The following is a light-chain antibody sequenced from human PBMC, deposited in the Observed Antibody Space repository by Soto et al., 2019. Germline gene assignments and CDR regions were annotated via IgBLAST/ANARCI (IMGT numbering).Light chain of an antibody. Sequence: QSALTQPASVSGSPGQSITISCTRTSSDVGGYNYVSWYQQHPGKAPKLMIYEVSNRPSGVSNRFSGSKSGNTASLTISALQAEDEADYYCSSYTSSSTLFVFGTGTKVTVL. V-gene: IGLV2-14*01. CDR3: SSYTSSSTLFV. CDR1: SSDVGGYNY. CDR2: EVS. J-gene: IGLJ1*01.